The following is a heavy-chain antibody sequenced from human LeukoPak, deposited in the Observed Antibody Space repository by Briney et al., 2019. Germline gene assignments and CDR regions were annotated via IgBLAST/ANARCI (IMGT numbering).Heavy chain of an antibody. Sequence: GAPVKVSFKASGGTFSSYAISWGRQAPGQGLEWVGGVIPIFGTANYAQKFQGRVTITADESTSTAYMELSSLRSEDTAVYYCARGSIAAAGTNPYYFDYWGQGTLVTVSS. CDR2: VIPIFGTA. J-gene: IGHJ4*02. V-gene: IGHV1-69*13. CDR3: ARGSIAAAGTNPYYFDY. CDR1: GGTFSSYA. D-gene: IGHD6-13*01.